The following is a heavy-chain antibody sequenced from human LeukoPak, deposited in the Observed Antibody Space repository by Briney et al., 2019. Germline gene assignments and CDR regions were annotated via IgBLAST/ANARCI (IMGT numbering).Heavy chain of an antibody. V-gene: IGHV3-11*01. CDR1: GFTFSTYA. CDR3: ARRNWYFDL. Sequence: PGRSLRLSCAASGFTFSTYAMHWIRQAPGKGLEWVSYISSGGSTIYYADSVKGRFTISRDNAKNSLYLQMNSLRAEDTAVYYCARRNWYFDLWGRGTLVTVSS. CDR2: ISSGGSTI. J-gene: IGHJ2*01.